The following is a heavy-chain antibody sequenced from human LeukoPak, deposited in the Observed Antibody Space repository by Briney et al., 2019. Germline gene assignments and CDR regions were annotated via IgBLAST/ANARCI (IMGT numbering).Heavy chain of an antibody. CDR2: INGDGRNI. Sequence: QPGGSLRLSCVASGFTFSSYWMHWVRQDPRKGLVWVSRINGDGRNINYADSVRGRFTISRDNAKNTLFLQMNTLRVEDTAVYYCARDSELENKPYHLPTEGLDYWGQGTLVTVSS. CDR3: ARDSELENKPYHLPTEGLDY. D-gene: IGHD2-2*01. J-gene: IGHJ4*02. V-gene: IGHV3-74*01. CDR1: GFTFSSYW.